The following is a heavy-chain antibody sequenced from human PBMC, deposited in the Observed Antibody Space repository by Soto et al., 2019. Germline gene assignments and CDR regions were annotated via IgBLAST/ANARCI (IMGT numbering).Heavy chain of an antibody. V-gene: IGHV1-3*01. D-gene: IGHD6-13*01. CDR3: ARASMGIAYYYYGMDV. CDR1: GYTFTSYA. CDR2: INAGNGNT. J-gene: IGHJ6*02. Sequence: ASVKVSCKASGYTFTSYAMHWVRQAPGQRLEWMGWINAGNGNTKYSQKFQGRVTITRDTSASTAYMELSSLRSEDTAVYYCARASMGIAYYYYGMDVWGQGTTVTVSS.